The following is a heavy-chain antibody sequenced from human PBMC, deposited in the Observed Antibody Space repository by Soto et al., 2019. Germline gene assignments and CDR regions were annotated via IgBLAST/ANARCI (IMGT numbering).Heavy chain of an antibody. CDR2: IYYSGST. Sequence: LQLQESGPGLVKPSETLSLTCTVSGGSISSSSYYWGWIRQPPGKGLEWIGSIYYSGSTYYNPSLKSRVTISVDTSKNQFSLQLSSVTAADTAVYYCATTYYFGSGSAYWGQGTLVTVSS. CDR1: GGSISSSSYY. V-gene: IGHV4-39*01. CDR3: ATTYYFGSGSAY. D-gene: IGHD3-10*01. J-gene: IGHJ4*02.